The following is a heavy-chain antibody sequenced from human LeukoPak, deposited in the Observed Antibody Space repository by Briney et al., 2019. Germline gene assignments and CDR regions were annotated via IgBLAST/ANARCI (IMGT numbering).Heavy chain of an antibody. J-gene: IGHJ4*02. CDR2: MNPNSGNT. Sequence: ASVKVSCKASGYTFTSYDINWVRQATGQGLEWMGWMNPNSGNTGYAQKFQGRVTITRDTSASTAYMELSSLRSEDTAVYYCARTGYSSSWPDYWGQGTLVTVSS. CDR1: GYTFTSYD. D-gene: IGHD6-13*01. CDR3: ARTGYSSSWPDY. V-gene: IGHV1-8*01.